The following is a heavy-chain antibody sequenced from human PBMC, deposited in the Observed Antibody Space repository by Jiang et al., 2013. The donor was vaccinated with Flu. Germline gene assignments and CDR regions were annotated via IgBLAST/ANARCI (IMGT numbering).Heavy chain of an antibody. CDR3: ARHMYYYDSNGFEGAYFDY. CDR2: IIPMLDIS. D-gene: IGHD3-22*01. Sequence: GAEVKKPGSSVKVSCKTSGGTFSSSYTITWVRQAPGRGLEWMGRIIPMLDISNYAQKFQDRVTITADKSTSTAYMELSSLRSEDTAIYYCARHMYYYDSNGFEGAYFDYWGQGTLVTVSS. V-gene: IGHV1-69*02. CDR1: GGTFSSSYT. J-gene: IGHJ4*02.